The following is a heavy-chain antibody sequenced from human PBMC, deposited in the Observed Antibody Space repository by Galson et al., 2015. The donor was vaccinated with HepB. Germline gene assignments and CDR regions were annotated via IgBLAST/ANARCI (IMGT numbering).Heavy chain of an antibody. V-gene: IGHV3-30*18. J-gene: IGHJ6*02. D-gene: IGHD6-19*01. CDR2: ISYDGSNK. CDR3: AKDHQWLVRLDYYGMDV. Sequence: SLRLSCAASGFTFSSYGMHWVRQAPGKGLEWVAVISYDGSNKYYADSVKGRFTISRDNSKNTLYLQMNSLRAEDTAVYYCAKDHQWLVRLDYYGMDVWGQGTTVTVSS. CDR1: GFTFSSYG.